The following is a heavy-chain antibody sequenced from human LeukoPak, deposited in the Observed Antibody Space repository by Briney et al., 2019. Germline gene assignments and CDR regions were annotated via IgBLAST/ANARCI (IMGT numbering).Heavy chain of an antibody. V-gene: IGHV3-30*18. D-gene: IGHD3-22*01. CDR2: ISYDGSSK. CDR1: GFTFSSYG. CDR3: AKGGYYYDSSGSNLAEYFQH. Sequence: PGGSLRLSCAASGFTFSSYGMHWVRQAPGKGLEWVAVISYDGSSKYYADSVKGRFTISRDNSKNTLYLQMNSLRAEDTAVYYCAKGGYYYDSSGSNLAEYFQHWGQGTLVTVSS. J-gene: IGHJ1*01.